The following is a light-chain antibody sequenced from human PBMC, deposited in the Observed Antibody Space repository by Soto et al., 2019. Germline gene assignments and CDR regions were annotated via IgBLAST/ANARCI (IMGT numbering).Light chain of an antibody. CDR2: AAS. V-gene: IGKV1-39*01. J-gene: IGKJ2*01. CDR3: QQSYSTPYT. Sequence: QMTQSPFFLVAIVGGRVTITCRASQGISSYLNWYQQKPGKAPKLLSYAASSLKSGVPSRFSGSGSGTDFTLTISSLQPEDFATYYCQQSYSTPYTFGQGTKLEIK. CDR1: QGISSY.